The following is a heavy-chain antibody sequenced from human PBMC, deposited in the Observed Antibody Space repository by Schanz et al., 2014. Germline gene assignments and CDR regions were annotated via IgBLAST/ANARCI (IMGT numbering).Heavy chain of an antibody. CDR2: MNESHSTI. Sequence: EVHLLESGGGLVEPGGSLRLSCATSGFSLDIFAVSWVRQAPGKGLEWVSAMNESHSTIYYADSVRGRFTISRDNAENTLFLQMNSLRAEDTAVYYCARKVVATIGGYYDNWGQGTLXIVSS. J-gene: IGHJ4*02. CDR1: GFSLDIFA. V-gene: IGHV3-23*01. D-gene: IGHD5-12*01. CDR3: ARKVVATIGGYYDN.